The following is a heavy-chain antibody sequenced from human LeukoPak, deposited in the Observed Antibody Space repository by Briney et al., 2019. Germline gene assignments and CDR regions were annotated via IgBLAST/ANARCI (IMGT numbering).Heavy chain of an antibody. D-gene: IGHD3-10*01. CDR2: IYGGGST. CDR1: GLTVSNNY. Sequence: PGGFLRLSCAASGLTVSNNYMSWVRQAPGKGLEWVSVIYGGGSTFYADSVQGRFTISRDNSKNTLYLQMNSLRVEDTAFYYCARSNYGDWHFDLWGRGTLVTVSS. CDR3: ARSNYGDWHFDL. J-gene: IGHJ2*01. V-gene: IGHV3-53*01.